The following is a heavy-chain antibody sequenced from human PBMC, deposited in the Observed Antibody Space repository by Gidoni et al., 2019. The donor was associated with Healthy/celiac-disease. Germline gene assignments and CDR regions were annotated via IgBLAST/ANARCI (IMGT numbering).Heavy chain of an antibody. CDR2: ISSSSSYI. CDR3: ARDQVVGGGYDFPPGDY. Sequence: EVQLVESGGGLVKPGGSLRLPCAASGFTFSRFRMNWGRQAPGKGLEWVSSISSSSSYIYYADSVKGRFTISRDNAKNSLYLQMNSLRAEDTAVYYCARDQVVGGGYDFPPGDYWGQGTLVTVSS. D-gene: IGHD5-12*01. V-gene: IGHV3-21*01. J-gene: IGHJ4*02. CDR1: GFTFSRFR.